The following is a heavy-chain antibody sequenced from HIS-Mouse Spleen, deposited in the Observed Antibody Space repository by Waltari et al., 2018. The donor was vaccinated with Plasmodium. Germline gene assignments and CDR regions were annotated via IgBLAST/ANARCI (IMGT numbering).Heavy chain of an antibody. CDR3: ARGYGSGSYYN. D-gene: IGHD3-10*01. V-gene: IGHV4-30-2*01. J-gene: IGHJ4*02. CDR2: IYHSGST. Sequence: QLQLQESGSGLVKPSQTLSLTCAVSGGSISSGGYSWSWIRQPQGKGLEWIGYIYHSGSTYYNQDLKSRVTISVDRSKNQFSLKLSSVTAADTAVYYCARGYGSGSYYNWGQGTLVTVSS. CDR1: GGSISSGGYS.